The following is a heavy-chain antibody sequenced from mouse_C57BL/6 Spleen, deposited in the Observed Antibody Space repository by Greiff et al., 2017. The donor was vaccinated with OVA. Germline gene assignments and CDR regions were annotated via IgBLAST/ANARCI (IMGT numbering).Heavy chain of an antibody. D-gene: IGHD1-1*01. CDR2: LYPGDGAT. V-gene: IGHV1-80*01. J-gene: IGHJ4*01. CDR1: GYAFSSYW. Sequence: QVQLQQSGAELVKPGASVKLSCKASGYAFSSYWMNWVKQRPGKGLEWIGQLYPGDGATNYNGKFKGKATLTADKSSRQASMQLSSLTSEDSAVDFFARSYYGSSLSAMGYAMDYWGQGTSVTVSS. CDR3: ARSYYGSSLSAMGYAMDY.